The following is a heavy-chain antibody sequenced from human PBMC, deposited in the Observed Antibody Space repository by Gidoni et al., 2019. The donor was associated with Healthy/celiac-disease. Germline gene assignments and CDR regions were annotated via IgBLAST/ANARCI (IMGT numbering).Heavy chain of an antibody. CDR2: ISAYNGNT. CDR1: GYTFTSYG. J-gene: IGHJ6*02. D-gene: IGHD3-16*01. Sequence: QVQLVQSRAEVKKPGASVKVSCKASGYTFTSYGISWERQAPGQGLEWIGWISAYNGNTNYAQKLQGRVTMTTDTSTSTAYMELRSLRSDDTAVYYCARDYDYYYYYGMDVWGQGTTVTVSS. V-gene: IGHV1-18*01. CDR3: ARDYDYYYYYGMDV.